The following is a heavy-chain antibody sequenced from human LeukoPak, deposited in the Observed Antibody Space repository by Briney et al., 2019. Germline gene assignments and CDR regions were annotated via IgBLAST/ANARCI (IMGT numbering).Heavy chain of an antibody. J-gene: IGHJ4*02. CDR1: GFTFINAW. V-gene: IGHV3-15*01. CDR3: ATDGVGVEGATYDN. CDR2: IKAKAHGGTI. Sequence: GGSLRLSCAASGFTFINAWMAWVRQAPGKGLEWVGRIKAKAHGGTIEYAAPVKGRFTISRDDSKNTLYLQMNSLKTEDTAVYYCATDGVGVEGATYDNWGQGTLVSVSS. D-gene: IGHD1-26*01.